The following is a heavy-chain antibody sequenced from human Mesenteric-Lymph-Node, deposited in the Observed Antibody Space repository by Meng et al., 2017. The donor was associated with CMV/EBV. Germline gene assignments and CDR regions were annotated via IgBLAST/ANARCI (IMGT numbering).Heavy chain of an antibody. CDR2: ISYDGSNK. J-gene: IGHJ4*02. V-gene: IGHV3-30-3*01. CDR1: GFTFSSYA. CDR3: AILCGSDTNCYDFWGGYYTSYFDY. D-gene: IGHD3-3*01. Sequence: GGSLRLSCAASGFTFSSYAMHWVGRGPGKGLEWVAVISYDGSNKYYADSVKGRFSISRDNSGNTLSLRMNSLRAEDTAVYYCAILCGSDTNCYDFWGGYYTSYFDYWGQGTLVTVSS.